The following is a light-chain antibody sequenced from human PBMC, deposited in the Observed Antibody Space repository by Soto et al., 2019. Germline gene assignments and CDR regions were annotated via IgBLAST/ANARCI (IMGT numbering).Light chain of an antibody. J-gene: IGKJ2*01. CDR3: QQYGSLPLP. V-gene: IGKV3-20*01. Sequence: EIVLTQSPGTRYLSPWDRATLSCRASQSVRSRYFAWYQQKPGQAPRLLIYGASSRATSLPERFIGSVSGTDFNLTISRLEPQDFAVYCCQQYGSLPLPFAQGTKLDIK. CDR1: QSVRSRY. CDR2: GAS.